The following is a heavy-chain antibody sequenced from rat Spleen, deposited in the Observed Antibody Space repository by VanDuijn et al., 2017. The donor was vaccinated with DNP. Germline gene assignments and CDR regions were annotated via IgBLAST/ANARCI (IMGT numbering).Heavy chain of an antibody. D-gene: IGHD1-12*02. CDR1: GFTFSDYS. CDR2: IVYDGSSS. CDR3: ARHYYDGSYYYDY. J-gene: IGHJ2*01. V-gene: IGHV5-7*01. Sequence: EVQLVESGGGLVQPGRSLKLSCAASGFTFSDYSMAWVRQAPKKGLEWVATIVYDGSSSFYGDSVKGRFTISRDNAKSTLYLQMDSLRSEETATYYCARHYYDGSYYYDYWGQGVMVTVSS.